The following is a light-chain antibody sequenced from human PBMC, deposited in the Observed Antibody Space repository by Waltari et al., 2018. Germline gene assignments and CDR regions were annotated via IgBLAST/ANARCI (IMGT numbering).Light chain of an antibody. V-gene: IGLV3-19*01. Sequence: SSELTQDPAVSVALGQTVRITCPGDSLRSYDASWYQQKPGQAPVLVIYGKNNRPSGIPDRFSGSSSGHPASLTITGAQAEDEADYYCNSRDSSGNHWVFGGGTKLTVL. J-gene: IGLJ3*02. CDR3: NSRDSSGNHWV. CDR1: SLRSYD. CDR2: GKN.